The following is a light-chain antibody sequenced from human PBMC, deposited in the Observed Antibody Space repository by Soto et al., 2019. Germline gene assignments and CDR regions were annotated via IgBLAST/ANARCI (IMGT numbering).Light chain of an antibody. V-gene: IGKV3-20*01. CDR3: QQYGSSPGT. CDR1: QSVRDSY. J-gene: IGKJ1*01. Sequence: EIVVTQSAGTLSLSPGERATLSCRASQSVRDSYLAWYQQKPGQAPSLLMYDISTRATGISDRFIGTGSGTDFALTISRVEPEDFAMYFCQQYGSSPGTFGQGTKVDIK. CDR2: DIS.